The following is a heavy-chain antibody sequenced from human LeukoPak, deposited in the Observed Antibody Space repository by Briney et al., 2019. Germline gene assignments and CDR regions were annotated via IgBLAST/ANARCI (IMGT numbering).Heavy chain of an antibody. CDR3: ARSFSGSPWAPFDP. CDR1: GFTFSDYY. V-gene: IGHV3-11*04. J-gene: IGHJ5*02. Sequence: GGSLRLSCAASGFTFSDYYMTWIRQAPGKGLESVSYISGSGVTIYYADSVKGRFTISRDNAKKSLYLQMNSLRAEDTAVYYCARSFSGSPWAPFDPWGQGTLVTVSS. D-gene: IGHD2-15*01. CDR2: ISGSGVTI.